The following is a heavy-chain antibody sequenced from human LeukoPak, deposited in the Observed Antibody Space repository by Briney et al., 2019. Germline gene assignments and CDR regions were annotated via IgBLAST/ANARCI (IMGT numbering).Heavy chain of an antibody. D-gene: IGHD1-26*01. CDR2: IYYTGST. CDR1: GGSISNYY. CDR3: ARGSYGFIDY. Sequence: PSETLSLTCTVSGGSISNYYWNWIRQAPGKGLEWIGYIYYTGSTNKNPSLKSRVTISVDTSKNQFSLKLSSVTAADTAVYYCARGSYGFIDYWGQGTLVTVSS. J-gene: IGHJ4*02. V-gene: IGHV4-59*01.